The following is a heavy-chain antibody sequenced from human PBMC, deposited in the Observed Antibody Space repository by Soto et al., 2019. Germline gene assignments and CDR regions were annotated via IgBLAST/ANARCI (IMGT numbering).Heavy chain of an antibody. CDR3: ARRDDFWSGYESH. CDR2: ISSTSNYI. Sequence: EVQLVESGGGLVKPGGSLRLSCAASGFTFSSYSMNWVRQAPGKGLEWVSSISSTSNYIYYADSVKGRFTISRDNAKNSLYLQMNRLRAEDTAVYYCARRDDFWSGYESHWGQGTLVTVSS. D-gene: IGHD3-3*01. CDR1: GFTFSSYS. J-gene: IGHJ4*02. V-gene: IGHV3-21*01.